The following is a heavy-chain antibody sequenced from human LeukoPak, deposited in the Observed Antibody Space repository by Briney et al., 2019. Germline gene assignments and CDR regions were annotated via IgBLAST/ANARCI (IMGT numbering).Heavy chain of an antibody. Sequence: PGGSLRLSCAASGFTFSSYWMHWVRQAPGKGLVWVSRINSDGSSTSYADSVKGRFTISRDNAKNTLYLQMNSLRAEDTAVYYCARIGYSSGWYVGYYYYYYMDVWGKGTTVTVSS. CDR2: INSDGSST. D-gene: IGHD6-19*01. J-gene: IGHJ6*03. CDR1: GFTFSSYW. CDR3: ARIGYSSGWYVGYYYYYYMDV. V-gene: IGHV3-74*01.